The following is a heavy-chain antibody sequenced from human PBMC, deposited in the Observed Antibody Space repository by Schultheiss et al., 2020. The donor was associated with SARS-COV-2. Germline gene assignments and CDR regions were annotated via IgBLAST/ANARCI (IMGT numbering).Heavy chain of an antibody. D-gene: IGHD2-2*02. J-gene: IGHJ5*02. CDR1: GGSISSSNW. CDR3: AKDRCSSTSCYILNWFDP. V-gene: IGHV4-4*02. Sequence: SETLSLTCAVSGGSISSSNWWSWVRQPPGKGLEWIGEIYHSGSTNYNPSLKSRVTISVDKSKNQFSLKLSSVTAADTAVYYCAKDRCSSTSCYILNWFDPWGQGTLVTVSS. CDR2: IYHSGST.